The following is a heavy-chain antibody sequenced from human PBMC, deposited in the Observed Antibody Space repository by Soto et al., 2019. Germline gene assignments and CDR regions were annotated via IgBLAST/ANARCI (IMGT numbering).Heavy chain of an antibody. Sequence: HRESLNISCDGMGHMFMSYWIGSGRQKPGTGLEWIGIIYPGDSYITYSPSFEGQVTLSGDKAVKTAYLHWTSLQSADTATYFCARRGPGATTSTKVFDYWGQGTPVTSPQ. CDR2: IYPGDSYI. CDR3: ARRGPGATTSTKVFDY. CDR1: GHMFMSYW. V-gene: IGHV5-51*01. J-gene: IGHJ4*02. D-gene: IGHD3-10*01.